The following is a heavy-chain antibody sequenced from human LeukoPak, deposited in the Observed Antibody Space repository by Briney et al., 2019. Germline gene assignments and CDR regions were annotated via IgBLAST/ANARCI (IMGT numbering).Heavy chain of an antibody. CDR1: GFTFSSYG. V-gene: IGHV3-30*02. CDR2: IRYDGSNK. CDR3: ANPPSSGWPGLFDY. J-gene: IGHJ4*02. D-gene: IGHD6-19*01. Sequence: RGSLRLSCAASGFTFSSYGMHWVRQAPGKRLEWVAFIRYDGSNKYYADSVKGRFTISRDNSKNTLYLQMNSLRAEDTAVYYCANPPSSGWPGLFDYWGQGTLVTVSS.